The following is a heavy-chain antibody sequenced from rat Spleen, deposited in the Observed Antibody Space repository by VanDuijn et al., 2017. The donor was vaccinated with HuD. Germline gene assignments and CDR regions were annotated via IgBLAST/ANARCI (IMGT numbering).Heavy chain of an antibody. V-gene: IGHV5-7*01. CDR2: ITSAGHNT. D-gene: IGHD4-2*01. J-gene: IGHJ2*01. CDR3: TRENWKPDY. Sequence: EVQLVETGGALVQPGRSLKLSCAASGFTFSDYYMAWIRQAPKKLLAWVATITSAGHNTYYHDSVKGRFTISRENANSTLYLQMNSLRSEDTGTYYCTRENWKPDYWGQGVMVTVSS. CDR1: GFTFSDYY.